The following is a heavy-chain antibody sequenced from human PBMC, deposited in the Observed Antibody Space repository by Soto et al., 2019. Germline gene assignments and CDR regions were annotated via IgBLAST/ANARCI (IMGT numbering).Heavy chain of an antibody. V-gene: IGHV4-39*01. Sequence: PSETLSLTCTFSGGSIISSDYYWGWIRQPPGKGLEWIGSISYSGGTYYNSSLRSRVTISIDTSKNQFSLKLSSVTAADTAVYYCARRDMWYYDRSGYSPFDSWGQGALVTVSS. CDR2: ISYSGGT. CDR3: ARRDMWYYDRSGYSPFDS. CDR1: GGSIISSDYY. D-gene: IGHD3-22*01. J-gene: IGHJ4*02.